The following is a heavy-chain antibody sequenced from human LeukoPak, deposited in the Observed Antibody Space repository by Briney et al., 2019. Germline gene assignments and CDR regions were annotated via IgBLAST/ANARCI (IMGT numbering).Heavy chain of an antibody. Sequence: GGSLRLSCAASGFTFSDYYMSWIRQAPGKGLEWVSYISSSGSTIYYADSVKGRFTISRDNAKNSLYLQMNSLRAEDTAVYYCARDNRYSSSWYVPPDYWGQGTLVTVSS. CDR2: ISSSGSTI. V-gene: IGHV3-11*04. CDR3: ARDNRYSSSWYVPPDY. J-gene: IGHJ4*02. CDR1: GFTFSDYY. D-gene: IGHD6-13*01.